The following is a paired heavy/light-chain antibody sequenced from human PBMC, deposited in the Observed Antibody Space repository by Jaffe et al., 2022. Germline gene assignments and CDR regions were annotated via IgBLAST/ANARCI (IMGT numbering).Light chain of an antibody. CDR1: SGHSSYA. V-gene: IGLV4-69*01. CDR2: LNNDGSH. J-gene: IGLJ2*01. Sequence: QLVLTQSASASASLGASVKLTCTLSSGHSSYAIAWHQQQPEKGPRYLMKLNNDGSHSKGDGIPDRFSGSSSGAERYLTISSLQSEDEADYYCQTWGTGIHVVFGGGTKLTVL. CDR3: QTWGTGIHVV.
Heavy chain of an antibody. CDR1: GFTFSYYA. V-gene: IGHV3-30*02. CDR2: IQYDGSDK. Sequence: QVQLVESGGGVVQPGGSLRLSCVASGFTFSYYAMYWVRQAPGEGLEWVAFIQYDGSDKNYLDSVKGRFTISRDNSKKTLFLQMNNLRVEDTAVYYCAKALYTSTSWAAFDLWGRGTMVIASS. CDR3: AKALYTSTSWAAFDL. J-gene: IGHJ3*01. D-gene: IGHD2-2*01.